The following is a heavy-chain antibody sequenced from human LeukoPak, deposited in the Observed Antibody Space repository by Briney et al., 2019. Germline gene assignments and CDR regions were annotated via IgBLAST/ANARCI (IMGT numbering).Heavy chain of an antibody. CDR3: ARGFHFGLDY. J-gene: IGHJ4*02. CDR1: EFTFSNYA. D-gene: IGHD2-21*01. Sequence: PGGSLRLSCAASEFTFSNYAMNWVRQAPGKGLEWVSGISGGGGSTYYADSVKGRFTISRDNSKNTLYLQMNSLRAEDTAVYYCARGFHFGLDYWGQGTLVTVSS. V-gene: IGHV3-23*01. CDR2: ISGGGGST.